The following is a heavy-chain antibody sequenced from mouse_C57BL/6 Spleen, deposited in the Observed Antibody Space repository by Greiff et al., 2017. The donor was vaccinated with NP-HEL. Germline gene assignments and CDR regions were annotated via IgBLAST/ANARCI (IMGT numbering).Heavy chain of an antibody. CDR1: GYTFTGYW. V-gene: IGHV1-9*01. J-gene: IGHJ3*01. CDR2: ILPGSGST. CDR3: ARADLFYYGSSYAWFAY. D-gene: IGHD1-1*01. Sequence: VKLQESGAELMKPGASVKLSCKATGYTFTGYWIEWVKQRPGHGLEWIGEILPGSGSTNYNEKFKGKATFTADTSSNTAYMQLSSLTTEDSAIYYCARADLFYYGSSYAWFAYWGQGTLVTVSA.